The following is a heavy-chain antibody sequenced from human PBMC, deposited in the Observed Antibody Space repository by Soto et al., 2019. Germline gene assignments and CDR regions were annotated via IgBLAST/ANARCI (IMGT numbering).Heavy chain of an antibody. CDR1: GYSFTSYW. J-gene: IGHJ6*02. D-gene: IGHD2-2*02. CDR2: IDPSDSYT. Sequence: GESLKISCKGSGYSFTSYWISWVRQMPGKGLEWMGRIDPSDSYTNYSPSFQGHVTISADKSISTAYLQWSSLKASDTAMYYCARYCSSTSCYNYYYYYGMDVWGQGTTVTVSS. CDR3: ARYCSSTSCYNYYYYYGMDV. V-gene: IGHV5-10-1*01.